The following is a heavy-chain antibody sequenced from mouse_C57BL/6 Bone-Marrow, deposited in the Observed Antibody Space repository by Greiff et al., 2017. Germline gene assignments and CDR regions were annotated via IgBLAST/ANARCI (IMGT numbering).Heavy chain of an antibody. Sequence: QVHVKQSGAELVKPGASVKLSCKASGYTFTSYWMHWVKQRPGQGLEWIGMIHPNSGSTNYNEKFKSKATLTVDKSSSTAYMQLSSLTSEDSAVYYCARERAYYGNYNFDYWGQGTTLTVSS. V-gene: IGHV1-64*01. D-gene: IGHD2-10*01. CDR3: ARERAYYGNYNFDY. CDR1: GYTFTSYW. J-gene: IGHJ2*01. CDR2: IHPNSGST.